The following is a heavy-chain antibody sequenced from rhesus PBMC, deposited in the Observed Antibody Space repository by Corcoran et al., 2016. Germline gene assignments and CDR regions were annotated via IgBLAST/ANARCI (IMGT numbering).Heavy chain of an antibody. CDR2: IGGTGRNT. CDR3: TRTPDSGNVIDS. CDR1: GGSISDYY. V-gene: IGHV4-165*02. J-gene: IGHJ4*01. Sequence: QVRLQESGPGLVKPSETLSLTCAVSGGSISDYYWNWIRQPPGKGLEWIGYIGGTGRNTSSNPSLKRRVTISTDTSKSPFSLIMSSVTAADTAFYSCTRTPDSGNVIDSWGQGVLVTVSS. D-gene: IGHD1-14*01.